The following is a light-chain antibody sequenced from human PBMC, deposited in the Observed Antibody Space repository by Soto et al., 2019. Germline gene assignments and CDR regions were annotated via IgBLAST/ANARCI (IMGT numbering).Light chain of an antibody. CDR2: RSS. J-gene: IGLJ3*02. Sequence: QSVLTQPPSASGTPGQRITISCSGSSSNIGSHSVNWYQQLPGTAPKLLIYRSSQRPYGVPDRFSGSKSGTSASLAISGLQSGDEADYYCALWDDSLNGPVFGGGTQLTVL. V-gene: IGLV1-44*01. CDR3: ALWDDSLNGPV. CDR1: SSNIGSHS.